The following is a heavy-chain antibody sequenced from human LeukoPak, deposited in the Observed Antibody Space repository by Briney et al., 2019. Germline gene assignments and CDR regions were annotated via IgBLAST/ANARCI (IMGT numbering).Heavy chain of an antibody. D-gene: IGHD3-22*01. CDR1: GYSFTSNW. CDR3: ARHANYFDSSGSYAY. CDR2: INPGDSDT. J-gene: IGHJ4*02. V-gene: IGHV5-51*01. Sequence: GESLKISCKGSGYSFTSNWIGWVRQMPGKGLEWMGIINPGDSDTRYSPSFQGQISISADKSISTAYLQWNSLKASDTAMYYCARHANYFDSSGSYAYWGQGTLVTVSS.